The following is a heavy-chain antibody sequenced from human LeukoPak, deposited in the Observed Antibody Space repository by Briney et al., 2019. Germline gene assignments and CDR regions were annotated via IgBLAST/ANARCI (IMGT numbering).Heavy chain of an antibody. CDR1: GGSISSYY. CDR2: IYYSGST. D-gene: IGHD3-10*01. Sequence: SETLSLTCAVSGGSISSYYWSWIRQPPGKGLEWIGYIYYSGSTNYNPSLKSRVTISVDTSKNQFSLKLSSVTAADTAVYFCARRGGDRGFDCWGQGTQVTVSS. J-gene: IGHJ4*02. V-gene: IGHV4-59*01. CDR3: ARRGGDRGFDC.